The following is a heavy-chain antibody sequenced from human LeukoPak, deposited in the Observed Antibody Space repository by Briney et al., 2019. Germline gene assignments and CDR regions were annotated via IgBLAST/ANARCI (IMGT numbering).Heavy chain of an antibody. D-gene: IGHD3-22*01. CDR2: IYYSGST. CDR1: GGSISSGDYY. CDR3: ARYDSSGYYYLGM. J-gene: IGHJ4*02. V-gene: IGHV4-30-4*01. Sequence: SQTLSLTCTVSGGSISSGDYYWSWIRQPPGKGLEWIGYIYYSGSTYYNPSLKSRVTISVDTSKNQFSLKLSSVTAADTAVYYCARYDSSGYYYLGMWGQGTLVTVSS.